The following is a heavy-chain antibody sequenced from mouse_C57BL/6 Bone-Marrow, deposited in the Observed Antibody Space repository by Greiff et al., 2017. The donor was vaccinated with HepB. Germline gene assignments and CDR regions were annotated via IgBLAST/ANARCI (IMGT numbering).Heavy chain of an antibody. CDR2: IDPSDSHT. D-gene: IGHD1-1*01. Sequence: QVQLQQPGAELVKPGASVKLSCKASGYTFTSYWMQWVKQRPGQGLEWMGEIDPSDSHTNNNQKFKGKATLTVDTSSSTAYMELSSLTSEDSAVYYCARGMIYYGSSYEWYFDVWGTGTTVTVAS. CDR1: GYTFTSYW. V-gene: IGHV1-50*01. CDR3: ARGMIYYGSSYEWYFDV. J-gene: IGHJ1*03.